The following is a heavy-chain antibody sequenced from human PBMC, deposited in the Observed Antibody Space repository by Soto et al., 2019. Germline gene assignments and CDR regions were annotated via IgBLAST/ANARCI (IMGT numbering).Heavy chain of an antibody. CDR2: IWYDGSNK. D-gene: IGHD2-15*01. Sequence: QVQLVESGGGVVQPGRSLRLSCAASGFTFSSYGMHWVRQAAGKGLEWVAVIWYDGSNKYYADSVKGRFTISRDNSKNTLYLQMNSLRAEDTAVYYCARVHSLVSYGMDVWGQGTTVTVSS. V-gene: IGHV3-33*01. CDR3: ARVHSLVSYGMDV. CDR1: GFTFSSYG. J-gene: IGHJ6*02.